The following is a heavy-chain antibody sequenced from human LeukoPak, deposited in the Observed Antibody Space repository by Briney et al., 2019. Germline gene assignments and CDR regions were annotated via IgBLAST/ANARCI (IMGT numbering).Heavy chain of an antibody. J-gene: IGHJ1*01. CDR1: GYTFTGYY. CDR3: TRGGPVAGTHKYFQH. Sequence: ASVNVSCKASGYTFTGYYMHWVRQAPGQGLEWMGWINPNSGGTNYAQKFQGRVTMTRDTSISTAYMELSRLRSEDTAVYYCTRGGPVAGTHKYFQHWGQGTLVTASS. V-gene: IGHV1-2*02. D-gene: IGHD6-19*01. CDR2: INPNSGGT.